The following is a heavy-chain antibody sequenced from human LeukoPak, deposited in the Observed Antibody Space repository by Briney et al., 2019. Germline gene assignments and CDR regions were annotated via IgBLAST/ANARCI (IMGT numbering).Heavy chain of an antibody. D-gene: IGHD5-18*01. CDR2: ISGSGGST. CDR1: GFTFSSYG. Sequence: AGGSLRLSCAASGFTFSSYGMSWVRQAPGKGLEWVSAISGSGGSTYYADSVKGRFTISRDNSKNTLYLQMNSLRAEDTAVYYCARGRGMIQLWDDAFDIWGQGTMVTVSS. J-gene: IGHJ3*02. CDR3: ARGRGMIQLWDDAFDI. V-gene: IGHV3-23*01.